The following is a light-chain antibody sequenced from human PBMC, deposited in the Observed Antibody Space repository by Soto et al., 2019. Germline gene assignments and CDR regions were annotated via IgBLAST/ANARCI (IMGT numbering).Light chain of an antibody. Sequence: QAVLSQPASVSGSPGQSITISCTGTSSDVGGFEYVSWYQHQPGKAPKLIIYDVTKRPSGVSNRFSGSKSGNKASLTISGIQVEDECDYYCGSIKRSSTSVFRIRTQVTV. CDR1: SSDVGGFEY. V-gene: IGLV2-14*01. CDR2: DVT. CDR3: GSIKRSSTSV. J-gene: IGLJ1*01.